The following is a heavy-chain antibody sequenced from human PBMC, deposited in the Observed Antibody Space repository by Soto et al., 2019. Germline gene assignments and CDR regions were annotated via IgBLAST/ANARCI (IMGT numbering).Heavy chain of an antibody. Sequence: QVQLVQSGAEVKKPGASVKVSCKASGYTFTSYGISWVRQAPGQGLEWMGWISAYNGNTNYAQKLQGRVTMTTDTSTSTAYMELRGLRSDDTAVYYCARVLYDSRRMGFYYGMDVWGQGTTVTVSS. CDR1: GYTFTSYG. CDR2: ISAYNGNT. CDR3: ARVLYDSRRMGFYYGMDV. D-gene: IGHD3-22*01. J-gene: IGHJ6*02. V-gene: IGHV1-18*01.